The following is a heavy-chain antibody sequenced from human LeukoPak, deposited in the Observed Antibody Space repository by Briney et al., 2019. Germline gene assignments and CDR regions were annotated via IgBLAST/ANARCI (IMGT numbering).Heavy chain of an antibody. J-gene: IGHJ6*03. CDR3: ARGEYYDFWSGYYRYYYYMDV. Sequence: SETLSLTCAVYGGSFSGYYWSWIRQPPGKGLEWIGEINHSGSTNYNPSLKSRVTISVDTSKNQFSLKLSSVTAADTAVYYCARGEYYDFWSGYYRYYYYMDVWGKGTTVTASS. CDR1: GGSFSGYY. V-gene: IGHV4-34*01. D-gene: IGHD3-3*01. CDR2: INHSGST.